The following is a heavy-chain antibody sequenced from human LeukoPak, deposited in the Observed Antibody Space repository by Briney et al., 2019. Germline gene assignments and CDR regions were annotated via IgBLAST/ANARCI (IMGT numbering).Heavy chain of an antibody. CDR3: ARHGGGYDFWSGYYSNWFDP. J-gene: IGHJ5*02. D-gene: IGHD3-3*01. CDR1: GYSFTSYW. V-gene: IGHV5-51*01. Sequence: GESLKISCKGSGYSFTSYWIGWVRQMPGKGLEWMGIIYPGDSDTRYSPSFQGQVTISADKSISTAYLQWSSLKASDTAMYYCARHGGGYDFWSGYYSNWFDPWGQGTLVTVSS. CDR2: IYPGDSDT.